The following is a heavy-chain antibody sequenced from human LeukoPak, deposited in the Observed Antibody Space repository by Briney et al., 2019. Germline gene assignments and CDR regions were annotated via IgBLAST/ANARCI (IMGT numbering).Heavy chain of an antibody. D-gene: IGHD3-3*01. V-gene: IGHV3-66*01. J-gene: IGHJ6*02. CDR3: ARDMSLRFLEWSPSMDV. CDR1: GFTVSSNY. CDR2: IYSGGST. Sequence: QAGGSLRLSCAASGFTVSSNYMSWVRQAPGKGLEWVSVIYSGGSTYYADSVKGRFTISRDNSKNTLYLQMNSLRAEDTAVYYCARDMSLRFLEWSPSMDVWGQGTTVTVSS.